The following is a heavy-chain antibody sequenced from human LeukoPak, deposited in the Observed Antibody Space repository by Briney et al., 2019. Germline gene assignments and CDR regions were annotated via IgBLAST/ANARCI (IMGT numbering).Heavy chain of an antibody. CDR3: ARRHLFDYYGSGGYHYYYMDV. J-gene: IGHJ6*03. V-gene: IGHV1-18*01. CDR1: GYTFTSYG. CDR2: ISAYNGNT. Sequence: GASVKVSCKASGYTFTSYGIGWVRQAPGQGLEWMGWISAYNGNTNYAQKLQGRVTMTTDTSTSTAYMELRSLRSDDTAVYYCARRHLFDYYGSGGYHYYYMDVWGKGTTVTISS. D-gene: IGHD3-10*01.